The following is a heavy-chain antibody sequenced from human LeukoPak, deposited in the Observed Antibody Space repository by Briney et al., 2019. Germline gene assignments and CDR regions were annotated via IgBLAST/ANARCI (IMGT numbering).Heavy chain of an antibody. V-gene: IGHV4-61*02. CDR1: GGSISSGTYH. CDR2: IHTSGST. CDR3: AREDVDTGSDC. J-gene: IGHJ4*02. D-gene: IGHD5-18*01. Sequence: PSETLSLTCTVSGGSISSGTYHWSWIRQPAGKGLEWIGRIHTSGSTDYNPSLKSRVTISKDTSQNHFSLKLSSVTAADTAVYYCAREDVDTGSDCRGQGTLVTVSS.